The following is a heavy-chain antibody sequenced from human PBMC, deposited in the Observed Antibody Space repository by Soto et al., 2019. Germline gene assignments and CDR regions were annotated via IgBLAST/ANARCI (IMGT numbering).Heavy chain of an antibody. J-gene: IGHJ5*02. CDR3: AKTLGPTAIHPFS. Sequence: EVQLLESGGGLVQPGGSLRLSCAASGFTFSSYAMTWVRQAPGKGLEWVSSIYSGGVTYYADSVKGRFTISRDTSKSTLYLQMNTLRAEHTAVYYCAKTLGPTAIHPFSWGQGTLVTVSS. D-gene: IGHD2-2*02. V-gene: IGHV3-23*01. CDR2: SIYSGGVT. CDR1: GFTFSSYA.